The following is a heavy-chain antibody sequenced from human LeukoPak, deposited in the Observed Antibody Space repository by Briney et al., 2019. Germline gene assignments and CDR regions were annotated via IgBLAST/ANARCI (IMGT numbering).Heavy chain of an antibody. CDR1: GFTFGDYS. D-gene: IGHD2-2*01. CDR3: ARDTKYAFDN. CDR2: VGISSGNT. Sequence: GGSLRLSCAASGFTFGDYSMNWVRQAPGKGLEWISYVGISSGNTKYADSVKGRFTISGDKAKNSLYLQMNSLRVEDTAVYYCARDTKYAFDNWGQGTLVTVSS. J-gene: IGHJ4*02. V-gene: IGHV3-48*01.